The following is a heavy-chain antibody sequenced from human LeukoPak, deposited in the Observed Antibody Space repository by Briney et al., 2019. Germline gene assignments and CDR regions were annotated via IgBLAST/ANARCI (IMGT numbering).Heavy chain of an antibody. V-gene: IGHV4-59*08. D-gene: IGHD3-22*01. CDR1: GGSISSYY. J-gene: IGHJ4*02. CDR3: ARGDSGSYYDSSGSISYCFDY. CDR2: IYYSGST. Sequence: PSETLSLTCTVSGGSISSYYWSWIRQPPGKGLEWIGYIYYSGSTNYNPSLKSRVTISVDASKNQFSLKLSSVTAADTAVYYCARGDSGSYYDSSGSISYCFDYWGQGTLVTVSS.